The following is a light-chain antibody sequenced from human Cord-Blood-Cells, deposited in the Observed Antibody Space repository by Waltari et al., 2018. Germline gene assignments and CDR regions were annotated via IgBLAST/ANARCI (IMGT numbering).Light chain of an antibody. V-gene: IGKV5-2*01. J-gene: IGKJ4*01. Sequence: TLTLSAALIPSPPRPKINISIKASQDIDDDMNSYQQKPGEAAIFIIEEATTFVPGISPRFSGSGYGTDFTLTINNIESEDAAYYFCQQHDNFPHTFGGGTKVEIK. CDR2: EAT. CDR3: QQHDNFPHT. CDR1: QDIDDD.